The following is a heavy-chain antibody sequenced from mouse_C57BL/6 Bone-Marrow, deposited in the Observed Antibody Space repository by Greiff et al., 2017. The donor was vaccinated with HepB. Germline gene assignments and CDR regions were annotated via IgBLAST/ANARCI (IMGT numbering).Heavy chain of an antibody. CDR2: IWSDGST. Sequence: VQVVESGPGLVAPSQSLSITCTVSGFSLTSYGVHWVRQPPGKGLEWLVVIWSDGSTTYNSALKSRLSISQDNSKSQVFLKMNSLQTDDTAMYYCARHSSGYYYFDYWGQGTTLTVSS. J-gene: IGHJ2*01. V-gene: IGHV2-6-1*01. D-gene: IGHD3-2*02. CDR3: ARHSSGYYYFDY. CDR1: GFSLTSYG.